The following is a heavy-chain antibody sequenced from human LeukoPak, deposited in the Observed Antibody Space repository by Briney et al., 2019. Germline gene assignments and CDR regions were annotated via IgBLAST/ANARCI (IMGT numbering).Heavy chain of an antibody. J-gene: IGHJ4*02. D-gene: IGHD6-19*01. V-gene: IGHV4-4*07. CDR3: AASIRRITVAGPSLDY. Sequence: PSETLSLTCTVSGGSMRSYYWNWIRQPAGKGLEWIGRIYSSGSTNYNPSLKSRVTMSVDTSKNQFSLKLSSVTAADTAVYYCAASIRRITVAGPSLDYRGQGTLVTVSS. CDR2: IYSSGST. CDR1: GGSMRSYY.